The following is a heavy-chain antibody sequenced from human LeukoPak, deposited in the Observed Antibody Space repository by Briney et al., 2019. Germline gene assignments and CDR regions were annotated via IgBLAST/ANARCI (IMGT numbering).Heavy chain of an antibody. J-gene: IGHJ4*02. D-gene: IGHD6-13*01. CDR2: IFYGGST. CDR1: GGSISSGTYY. CDR3: ARDISSSWFDY. V-gene: IGHV4-39*07. Sequence: KPSETLSLTCTVSGGSISSGTYYWVWIRQPPGKGLEWIGSIFYGGSTYYNPSLKSRVTISVDTSKNQFSLKLSSVTAADTAVYYCARDISSSWFDYWGQGTLVTVSS.